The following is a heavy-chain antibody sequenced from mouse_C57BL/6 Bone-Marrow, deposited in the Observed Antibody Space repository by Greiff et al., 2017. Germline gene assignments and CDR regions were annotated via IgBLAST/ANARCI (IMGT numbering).Heavy chain of an antibody. V-gene: IGHV1-9*01. CDR1: GYTFTGYW. J-gene: IGHJ2*01. D-gene: IGHD1-1*01. CDR3: ARYPVYYYGSSLDY. Sequence: VKLMESGAELMKPGASVKLSCKATGYTFTGYWLEWVKQRPGHGLEWIGEILPGSGSTNYNEKFKGKATFAADTSSNTAYMQLSSLTTEDSAIYYCARYPVYYYGSSLDYWGQGTTLTVSS. CDR2: ILPGSGST.